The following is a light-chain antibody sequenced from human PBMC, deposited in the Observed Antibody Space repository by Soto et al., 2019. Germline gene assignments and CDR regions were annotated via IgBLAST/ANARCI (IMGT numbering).Light chain of an antibody. J-gene: IGLJ2*01. CDR3: SSYTWSSTNVV. V-gene: IGLV2-14*03. CDR2: DVT. CDR1: SSDVGGHNY. Sequence: QSALTQPASVSGSPGQSITISCTGTSSDVGGHNYVSWYQHHPGKAPKLIISDVTNRPSGVSNRFSGAKSGNTASLTISGLQAEDEDDYYCSSYTWSSTNVVFGGGTKVTVL.